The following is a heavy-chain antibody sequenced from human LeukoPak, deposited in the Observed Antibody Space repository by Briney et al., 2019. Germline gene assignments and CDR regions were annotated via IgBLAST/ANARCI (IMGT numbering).Heavy chain of an antibody. Sequence: PSETLSLTCAVYGGSLSGYYWSWIRQPPGKGLEWIGEINHSGSTNYNPSLKSRVTISVDTSKNQFSLKLSSVTAADTAVYYCARSCSGGSCFASWGQGTLVTVSS. CDR1: GGSLSGYY. CDR2: INHSGST. D-gene: IGHD2-15*01. J-gene: IGHJ4*02. V-gene: IGHV4-34*01. CDR3: ARSCSGGSCFAS.